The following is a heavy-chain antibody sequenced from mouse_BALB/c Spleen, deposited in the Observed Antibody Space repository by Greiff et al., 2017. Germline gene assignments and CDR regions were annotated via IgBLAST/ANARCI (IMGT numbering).Heavy chain of an antibody. J-gene: IGHJ4*01. CDR2: ISDGGSYT. Sequence: EVQGVESGGGLVKPGGSLKLSCAASGFTFSDYYMYWVRQTPEKRLEWVATISDGGSYTYYPDSVKGRFTISRDNAKNNLYLQMSSLKSEDTAMYYCARDEGPMDYWGQGTSVTVSS. V-gene: IGHV5-4*02. CDR3: ARDEGPMDY. CDR1: GFTFSDYY. D-gene: IGHD3-3*01.